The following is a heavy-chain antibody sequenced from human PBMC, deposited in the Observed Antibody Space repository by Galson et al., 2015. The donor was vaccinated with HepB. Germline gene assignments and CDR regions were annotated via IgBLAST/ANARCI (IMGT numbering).Heavy chain of an antibody. J-gene: IGHJ3*02. D-gene: IGHD2-15*01. CDR2: IIPILGIA. V-gene: IGHV1-69*04. CDR3: ARDLVVEGAFDI. Sequence: SVKVSCKASGGTFSSYTVSWVRQAPGQGLEWMGRIIPILGIANYAQKFQGRVTITADKSTSTAYMELSSLRSEDTAVYYCARDLVVEGAFDIWGQGTMVTVSS. CDR1: GGTFSSYT.